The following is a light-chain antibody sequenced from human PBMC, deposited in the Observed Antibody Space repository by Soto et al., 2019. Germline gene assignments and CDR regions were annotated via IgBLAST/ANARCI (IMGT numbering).Light chain of an antibody. J-gene: IGKJ2*03. CDR1: QDISRW. CDR2: DVS. Sequence: DIQMTQSPPTLPASAGDRATITCRASQDISRWLAWYQQKPGKAPELLIYDVSTLQSGVPSRFSGTGSGTEFTLTISSLQPEDFATYYCQQYNAYYSFGQGTKVDIK. CDR3: QQYNAYYS. V-gene: IGKV1-5*01.